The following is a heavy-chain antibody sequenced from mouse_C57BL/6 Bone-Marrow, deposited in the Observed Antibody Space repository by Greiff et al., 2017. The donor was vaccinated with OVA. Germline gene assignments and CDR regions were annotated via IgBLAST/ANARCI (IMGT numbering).Heavy chain of an antibody. J-gene: IGHJ4*01. V-gene: IGHV1-55*01. CDR1: GYTFTSYW. CDR3: ARSIYYYGSPYYYAMDY. CDR2: IYPGSGST. Sequence: VQLQQPGAELVKPGASVKMSCKASGYTFTSYWITWVKQRPGQGLEWIGDIYPGSGSTNYNEKFKSKATLTVDTSSSTAYMQLSSLTYEDSAVYYCARSIYYYGSPYYYAMDYWGQGTSVTVSS. D-gene: IGHD1-1*01.